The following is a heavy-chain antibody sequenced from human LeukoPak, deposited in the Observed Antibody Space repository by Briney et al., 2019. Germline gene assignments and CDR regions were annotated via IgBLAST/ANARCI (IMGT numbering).Heavy chain of an antibody. CDR2: MNPNSGNT. V-gene: IGHV1-8*01. Sequence: ASVKVSCKASGYTFTSYDNNWVRQATGQGLEWMGWMNPNSGNTGYAQKFQGRVTMTRNTSISTAYMELSSLRSEDTAVYYCAREGVFEGYCSSTSCYYYMDVWGKGTTVTVSS. CDR3: AREGVFEGYCSSTSCYYYMDV. J-gene: IGHJ6*03. CDR1: GYTFTSYD. D-gene: IGHD2-2*01.